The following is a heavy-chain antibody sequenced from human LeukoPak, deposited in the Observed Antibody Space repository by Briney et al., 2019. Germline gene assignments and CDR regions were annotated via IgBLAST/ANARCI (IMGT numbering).Heavy chain of an antibody. Sequence: ASVKVSCKASGYTFTSYGISWVRQAPGQGLEWMGWINTNTGNPTYAQGFTGRFVFSLDTSVSTAYLQISSLKAEDTAVYYCARGTRAYYYDSSGWFDPWGQGTPVTVSS. V-gene: IGHV7-4-1*02. J-gene: IGHJ5*02. CDR1: GYTFTSYG. CDR3: ARGTRAYYYDSSGWFDP. D-gene: IGHD3-22*01. CDR2: INTNTGNP.